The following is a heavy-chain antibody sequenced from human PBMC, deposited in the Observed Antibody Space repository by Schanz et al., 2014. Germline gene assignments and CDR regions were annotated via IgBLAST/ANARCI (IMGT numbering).Heavy chain of an antibody. J-gene: IGHJ3*01. CDR3: TRTASHVVWRAYIPHYAFDL. V-gene: IGHV1-2*02. CDR1: GNTLSAYY. Sequence: QVQLVQSGADVKKPGASVKVSCKASGNTLSAYYIHWIRQAPGQGLEWMGWIDPNSGGTNYAQKLQGRIHISSDKYNTTVYIAVTSLTSADTALIYCTRTASHVVWRAYIPHYAFDLWGQGTVVIVSS. D-gene: IGHD3-3*01. CDR2: IDPNSGGT.